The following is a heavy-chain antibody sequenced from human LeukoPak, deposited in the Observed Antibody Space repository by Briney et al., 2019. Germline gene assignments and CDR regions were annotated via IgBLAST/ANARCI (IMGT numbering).Heavy chain of an antibody. CDR2: INHSGST. V-gene: IGHV4-34*01. CDR3: ARGPYVWGSYRYSYDY. CDR1: GGSFSGYY. Sequence: SETLSLTCAVYGGSFSGYYWSWIRQPPGKGLEWIGEINHSGSTNYNPSLKSRVTISVDTSKNQFSLKLSSVTAADTAVYYCARGPYVWGSYRYSYDYRGQGTLVTVSS. D-gene: IGHD3-16*02. J-gene: IGHJ4*02.